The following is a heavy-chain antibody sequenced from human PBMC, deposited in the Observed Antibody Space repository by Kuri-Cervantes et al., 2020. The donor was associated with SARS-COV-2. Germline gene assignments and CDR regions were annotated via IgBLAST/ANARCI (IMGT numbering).Heavy chain of an antibody. CDR3: ARGRIAVVPAAKAFDP. CDR2: TNHSGST. Sequence: GSLRLSCAVYGGSFSGYYWSWIRQPPGKGLEWIGETNHSGSTNYNPSLKSPVTISVDTSKNQFSLKLSSVTAADTAVYYCARGRIAVVPAAKAFDPRGQGTLVTVSS. J-gene: IGHJ5*02. V-gene: IGHV4-34*01. D-gene: IGHD2-2*01. CDR1: GGSFSGYY.